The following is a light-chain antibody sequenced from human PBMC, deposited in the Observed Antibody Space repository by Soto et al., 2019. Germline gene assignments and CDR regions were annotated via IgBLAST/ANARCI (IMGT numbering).Light chain of an antibody. J-gene: IGKJ2*01. CDR2: DGS. CDR1: QSLTSY. Sequence: DIVLTQSPATLSLSPGERATLSCRASQSLTSYLTWYQQKPGQAPRLLISDGSNRATGIPARFSASGSGTDFTPTISSLETQALPVYFDQHRSTWSPLYTFGQGTKLEIK. V-gene: IGKV3-11*01. CDR3: QHRSTWSPLYT.